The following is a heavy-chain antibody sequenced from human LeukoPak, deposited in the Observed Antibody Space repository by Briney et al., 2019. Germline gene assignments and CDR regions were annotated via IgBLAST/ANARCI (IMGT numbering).Heavy chain of an antibody. Sequence: SETLSLTCSVSGYSISSGYYWGWIRQPPGKGLEWIGSIYHSGSTFYNPSLKSRVTISVDTSKNQFSLKLSSVTAADTAVYYCARGYCSGGSCYSYYYYNYMDVWGKGTTVTVSS. CDR1: GYSISSGYY. V-gene: IGHV4-38-2*02. D-gene: IGHD2-15*01. CDR2: IYHSGST. CDR3: ARGYCSGGSCYSYYYYNYMDV. J-gene: IGHJ6*03.